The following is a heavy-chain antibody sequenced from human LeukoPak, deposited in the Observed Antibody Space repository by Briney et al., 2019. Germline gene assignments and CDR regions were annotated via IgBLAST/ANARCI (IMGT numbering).Heavy chain of an antibody. CDR1: GFTFDDYA. CDR3: AKRGVVIRAVIIVGFHKEAYYFDY. D-gene: IGHD3-10*01. J-gene: IGHJ4*02. V-gene: IGHV3-9*01. CDR2: ISWSSGNI. Sequence: GGSLRLSCAASGFTFDDYAMHWVRQAPGKGLEWVAGISWSSGNIGYADSAKGRFTISRDNADNSLHLQMNSLRTEDTALYFCAKRGVVIRAVIIVGFHKEAYYFDYWGQGAPVTVSS.